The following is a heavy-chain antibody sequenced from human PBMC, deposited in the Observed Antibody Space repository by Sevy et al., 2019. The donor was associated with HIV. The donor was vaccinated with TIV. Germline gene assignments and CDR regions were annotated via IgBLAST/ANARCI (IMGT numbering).Heavy chain of an antibody. Sequence: GGSLRLSCAASGFTLSSYWMTWVRQAPGKGLEWVAKIDQDGSTKDYVDSVKGRFTISRDNAKNSLYLQMDSVRVEDTAVYYCARDHDSGTYSGNYWGQGTLVTVSS. CDR2: IDQDGSTK. D-gene: IGHD1-26*01. J-gene: IGHJ4*02. V-gene: IGHV3-7*01. CDR3: ARDHDSGTYSGNY. CDR1: GFTLSSYW.